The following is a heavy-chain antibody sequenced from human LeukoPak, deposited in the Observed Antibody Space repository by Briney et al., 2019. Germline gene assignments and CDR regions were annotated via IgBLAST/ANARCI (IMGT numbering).Heavy chain of an antibody. J-gene: IGHJ4*02. V-gene: IGHV3-23*01. D-gene: IGHD6-19*01. CDR3: AKANTGYSSGRFDY. CDR2: ISGSGGST. Sequence: GGSLRLSCAASGFTFSSYGMSWVRQAPGKGLEWVSGISGSGGSTYSADSVTGRFTISRDNSKNTLYLQMNSLRAGDTAVYYCAKANTGYSSGRFDYWGQGTLVTVSS. CDR1: GFTFSSYG.